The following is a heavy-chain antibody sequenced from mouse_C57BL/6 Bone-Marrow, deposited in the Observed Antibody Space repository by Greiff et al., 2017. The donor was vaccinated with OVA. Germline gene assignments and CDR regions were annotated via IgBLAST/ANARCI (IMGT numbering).Heavy chain of an antibody. Sequence: QVHVKQSGAELVKPGASVKMSCKASGYTFTSYWITWVKQRPGQGLEWIGDIYPGSGSTNYNEKFKSKATLTVDTSSSTAYMQLSSLTSEDSAVYYCARLGRYWGQGTTLTVSS. CDR2: IYPGSGST. V-gene: IGHV1-55*01. CDR3: ARLGRY. CDR1: GYTFTSYW. J-gene: IGHJ2*01.